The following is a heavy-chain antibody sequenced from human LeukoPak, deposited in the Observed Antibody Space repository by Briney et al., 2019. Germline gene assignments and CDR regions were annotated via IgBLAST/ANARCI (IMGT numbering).Heavy chain of an antibody. D-gene: IGHD4-11*01. J-gene: IGHJ4*02. V-gene: IGHV1-18*01. CDR2: INPYNGNT. CDR3: ARDPDGSTDFDY. CDR1: GYTFKTYG. Sequence: ASVKVSCKASGYTFKTYGISWVRQAPGQGLEWMGWINPYNGNTNYAQKFRGRITMTTDTSMSTAYMELRSLRSDDTAVYYCARDPDGSTDFDYWGQGTLVTVSS.